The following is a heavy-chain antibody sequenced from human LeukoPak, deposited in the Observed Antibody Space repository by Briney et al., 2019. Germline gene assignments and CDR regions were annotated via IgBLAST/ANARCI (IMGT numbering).Heavy chain of an antibody. CDR1: GFTLSSYA. J-gene: IGHJ4*02. D-gene: IGHD6-13*01. CDR2: ISGSGGST. Sequence: PGGSLRLSCAASGFTLSSYAMSWVRQAPGKGLEWVSAISGSGGSTYYADSVKGRFTISRDNSKNTLYLQMNSLRAEDTAVYYCAKDGYSSSWYEDYWGQGTLVTVSS. CDR3: AKDGYSSSWYEDY. V-gene: IGHV3-23*01.